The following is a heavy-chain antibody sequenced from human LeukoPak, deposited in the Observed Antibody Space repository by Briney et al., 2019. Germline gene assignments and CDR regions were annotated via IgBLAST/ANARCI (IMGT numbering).Heavy chain of an antibody. V-gene: IGHV1-46*01. J-gene: IGHJ4*02. Sequence: ASVKVSCKASGYTFTGYYMHWVRQAPGQGLEWMGMINPRDGTTRTLQKFQGRVSMTRDTSTSTLYMGLSSLSSEDTATYFCARGADQEFDFWGQGTLVTVSS. CDR2: INPRDGTT. CDR3: ARGADQEFDF. CDR1: GYTFTGYY.